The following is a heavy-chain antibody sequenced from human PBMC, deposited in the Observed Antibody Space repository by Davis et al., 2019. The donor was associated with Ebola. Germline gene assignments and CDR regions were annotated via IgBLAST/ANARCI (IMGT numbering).Heavy chain of an antibody. V-gene: IGHV4-34*01. J-gene: IGHJ4*02. Sequence: MPSETLSLTCAVYGGSFSGYYWSWIRQPPGKGLEWIGEINHSGSTNYNPSLKSRVTISVDTSKNQFSLKLSSVTAADTAVYYCAGLGGDYWGQGTLVTVSS. CDR3: AGLGGDY. CDR2: INHSGST. D-gene: IGHD6-6*01. CDR1: GGSFSGYY.